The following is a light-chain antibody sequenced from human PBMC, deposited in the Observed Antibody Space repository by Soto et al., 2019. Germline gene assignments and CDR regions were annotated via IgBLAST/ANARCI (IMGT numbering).Light chain of an antibody. V-gene: IGKV3-15*01. CDR2: GAS. Sequence: EIVMTQSPTTLSMSPGERATLSCRASQSLSSSLAWYQQKVGQAPRLLIYGASTRATGIPARLSGSESGTEFTLTVSSLQSEDVAFYYCQQYRNSPVTFGGGTKVEI. CDR1: QSLSSS. J-gene: IGKJ4*01. CDR3: QQYRNSPVT.